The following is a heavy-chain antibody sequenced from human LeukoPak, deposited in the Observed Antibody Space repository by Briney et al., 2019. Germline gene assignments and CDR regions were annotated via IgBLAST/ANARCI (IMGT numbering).Heavy chain of an antibody. CDR1: GYSISSGFY. CDR2: IFHTGST. D-gene: IGHD6-19*01. Sequence: SETLSLTCTVSGYSISSGFYWGWIRQSPGKGLEWIGNIFHTGSTYYNPSLKSRVTISVDTSKNQFSLKLGSVTAADTAVYYCARGRRYSSGSDAFDIWGQGTMVTVSS. V-gene: IGHV4-38-2*02. CDR3: ARGRRYSSGSDAFDI. J-gene: IGHJ3*02.